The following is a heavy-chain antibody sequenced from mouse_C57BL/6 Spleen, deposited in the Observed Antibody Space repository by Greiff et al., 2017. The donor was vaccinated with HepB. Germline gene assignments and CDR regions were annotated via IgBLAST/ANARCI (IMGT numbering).Heavy chain of an antibody. Sequence: QVQLKQSGAELVKPGASVKLSCKASGYTFTSYWMQWVKQRPGQGLEWIGEIDPSDSYTNYNQKYKGKATLTVDTYSSTAYMQLSSLTSEDSAVYSCARFAAYWGQVTLVTISA. V-gene: IGHV1-50*01. CDR2: IDPSDSYT. CDR3: ARFAAY. CDR1: GYTFTSYW. J-gene: IGHJ3*01.